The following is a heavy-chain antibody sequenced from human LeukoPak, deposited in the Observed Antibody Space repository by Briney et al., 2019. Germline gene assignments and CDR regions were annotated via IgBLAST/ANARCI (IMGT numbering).Heavy chain of an antibody. Sequence: SVKVSCKASGFTFTSSAVQWVRQARGQRLEWIGWIVVGSGNTNYAQKFQERVTITRDMSTSTAYMELSSLRSEDTAVYYCAADSGSYLDTFDIWGQGTMVTVSS. D-gene: IGHD1-26*01. CDR2: IVVGSGNT. CDR1: GFTFTSSA. J-gene: IGHJ3*02. V-gene: IGHV1-58*01. CDR3: AADSGSYLDTFDI.